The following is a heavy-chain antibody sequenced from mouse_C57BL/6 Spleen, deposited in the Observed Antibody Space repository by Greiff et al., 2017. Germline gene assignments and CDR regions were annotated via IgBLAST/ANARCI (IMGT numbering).Heavy chain of an antibody. CDR1: GYSITSGYD. J-gene: IGHJ2*01. CDR3: ARGGGWYRWYFDY. CDR2: ISYSGST. V-gene: IGHV3-1*01. Sequence: EVQLQESGPGMVKPSQSLSLTCTVTGYSITSGYDWHWIRHFPGNKLDWMGYISYSGSTTYNPSLKSRISITHDTSKNHFFLKLNSVTTEDTATYYCARGGGWYRWYFDYWGQGTTLTVSS. D-gene: IGHD1-1*02.